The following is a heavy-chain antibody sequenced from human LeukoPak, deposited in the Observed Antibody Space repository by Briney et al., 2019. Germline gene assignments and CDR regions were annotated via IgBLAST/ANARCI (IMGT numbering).Heavy chain of an antibody. J-gene: IGHJ4*02. V-gene: IGHV1-2*02. D-gene: IGHD1-14*01. CDR3: ARSLTSGVRGYFDY. Sequence: GASVKVSCKASGYIFSDYYMHWVRQAPGQGLEWMGWIKPDSGGTNYEQKFQGRVTMTRDTSISTAYMELSRLRSDDTAVYYCARSLTSGVRGYFDYWGQGTLVTVSS. CDR1: GYIFSDYY. CDR2: IKPDSGGT.